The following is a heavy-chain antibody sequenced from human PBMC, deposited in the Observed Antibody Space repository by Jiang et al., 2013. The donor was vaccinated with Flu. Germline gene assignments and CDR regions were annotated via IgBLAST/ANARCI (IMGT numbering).Heavy chain of an antibody. J-gene: IGHJ6*02. CDR2: IYYSGST. V-gene: IGHV4-31*03. CDR1: GGSISSGGYY. CDR3: ARDYVGGDYDYYYGMDV. D-gene: IGHD2-21*02. Sequence: GLVKPSQTLSLTCTVSGGSISSGGYYWSWIRQHPGKGLEWIGYIYYSGSTYYNPSLKSRVTISVDTSKNQFSLKLSSVTAADTAVYYCARDYVGGDYDYYYGMDVWGQGTTVTVSS.